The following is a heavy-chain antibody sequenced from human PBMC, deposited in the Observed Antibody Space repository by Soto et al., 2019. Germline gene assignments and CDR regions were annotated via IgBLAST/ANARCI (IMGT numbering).Heavy chain of an antibody. Sequence: QVQLQQWGAGLLKHSETLSLTCVVSGGSLSDYFWSWIRQPPGMALEWIGEINHLGSINYNPSLKSRVTMSVDTSKNQFSLTLNSVTAADTATYYCARGGISHWAYFYYMDVWDRGTTVTVSS. D-gene: IGHD2-21*01. CDR2: INHLGSI. V-gene: IGHV4-34*01. CDR1: GGSLSDYF. CDR3: ARGGISHWAYFYYMDV. J-gene: IGHJ6*03.